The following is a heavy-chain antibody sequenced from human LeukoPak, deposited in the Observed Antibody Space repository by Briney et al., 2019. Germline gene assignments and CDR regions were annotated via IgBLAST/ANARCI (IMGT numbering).Heavy chain of an antibody. D-gene: IGHD3-9*01. CDR2: INTDGSST. J-gene: IGHJ4*02. CDR1: GFTFSSYW. CDR3: AREGRLDSSFDY. V-gene: IGHV3-74*01. Sequence: GGSLRLSCAASGFTFSSYWMHWVRQAPGKGLVWVSRINTDGSSTSYADSVKGRFTISRDNAKNTLYLQMNSLRAEDTAVYYCAREGRLDSSFDYWGQGTLVTVSS.